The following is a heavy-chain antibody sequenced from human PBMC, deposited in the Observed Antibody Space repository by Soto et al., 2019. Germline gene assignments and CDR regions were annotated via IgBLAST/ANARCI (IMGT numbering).Heavy chain of an antibody. Sequence: QVQLVESGGGVVQPGRSLRLSCEASGFSFSSHGMHWVRQAPGKGLEWVAVIWYDGSNKYYADSVKGRCTISRDNSKGMLYLQMDSLRVEDTAVYYCARGYSYCSGGSCSLDYWGQGTLVTVSS. V-gene: IGHV3-33*01. CDR3: ARGYSYCSGGSCSLDY. CDR1: GFSFSSHG. CDR2: IWYDGSNK. J-gene: IGHJ4*02. D-gene: IGHD2-15*01.